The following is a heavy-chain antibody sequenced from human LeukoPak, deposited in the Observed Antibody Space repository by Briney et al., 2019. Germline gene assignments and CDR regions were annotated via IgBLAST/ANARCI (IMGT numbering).Heavy chain of an antibody. CDR2: IYHSGST. Sequence: SETLSLTCTVSGGSISSYYWSWIRQPPGKGLEWIGYIYHSGSTYYNPSLKSRVTISVDRSKNQFSLKLSSVTAADTAVYYCARTGPQLGLYWGQGTLVTVSS. V-gene: IGHV4-59*12. D-gene: IGHD1-7*01. CDR3: ARTGPQLGLY. CDR1: GGSISSYY. J-gene: IGHJ4*02.